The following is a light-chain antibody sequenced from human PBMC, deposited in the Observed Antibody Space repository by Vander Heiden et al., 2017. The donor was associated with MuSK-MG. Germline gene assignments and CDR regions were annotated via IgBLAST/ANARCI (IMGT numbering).Light chain of an antibody. V-gene: IGKV3-20*01. CDR3: QQDGGVPPET. J-gene: IGKJ2*01. Sequence: EIVLTQYPGTLSLSPGESATLSCRASQTVTRNHLAWSQQMPGQAPRVLIHSASTRDTGHPDRFSGSGYGTDFTLTITIREPEDFALYYCQQDGGVPPETFGQGTRLEIK. CDR2: SAS. CDR1: QTVTRNH.